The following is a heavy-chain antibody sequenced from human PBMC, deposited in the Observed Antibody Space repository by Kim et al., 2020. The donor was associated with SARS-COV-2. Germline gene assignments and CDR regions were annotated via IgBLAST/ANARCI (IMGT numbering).Heavy chain of an antibody. V-gene: IGHV3-15*01. CDR3: TTGSSSWLDDALDI. CDR2: IKSKTDGGTT. CDR1: GFTFSNAW. Sequence: GGSLRLSCAASGFTFSNAWMSWVRQAPGKGLEWVGRIKSKTDGGTTDYAAPVKGRFTISRDDSKNTLNLQMNSLKTEDTAVYYCTTGSSSWLDDALDIWGQGTMVTVSS. D-gene: IGHD6-13*01. J-gene: IGHJ3*02.